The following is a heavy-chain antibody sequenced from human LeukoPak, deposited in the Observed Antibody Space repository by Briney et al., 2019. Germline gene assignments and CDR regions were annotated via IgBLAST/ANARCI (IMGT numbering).Heavy chain of an antibody. CDR2: TNSDGSST. Sequence: GGSLRLSCAASGFTFSSYWMHWVRQAPGKGLVWVSRTNSDGSSTSYADSVKGRFTISRDNAKNSLYLQMNSLRDEDTAVYYCARVWQDNSGVDYWGQGTLVTVSS. D-gene: IGHD2-21*01. J-gene: IGHJ4*02. CDR3: ARVWQDNSGVDY. V-gene: IGHV3-74*01. CDR1: GFTFSSYW.